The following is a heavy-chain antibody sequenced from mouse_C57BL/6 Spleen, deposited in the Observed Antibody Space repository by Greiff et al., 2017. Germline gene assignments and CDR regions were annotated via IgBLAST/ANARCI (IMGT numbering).Heavy chain of an antibody. CDR2: IDPSDSYT. D-gene: IGHD2-1*01. V-gene: IGHV1-69*01. CDR1: GYTFTSYW. CDR3: AKGNYIDYYAMDY. Sequence: QVQLQQSGAELVMPGASVKLSCKASGYTFTSYWMHWVKQRPGQGLEWIGEIDPSDSYTNYNQKFKGKSTLTVDKSSSTAYMQLSSLTSEDSAVYYCAKGNYIDYYAMDYWGQGTSVTVSS. J-gene: IGHJ4*01.